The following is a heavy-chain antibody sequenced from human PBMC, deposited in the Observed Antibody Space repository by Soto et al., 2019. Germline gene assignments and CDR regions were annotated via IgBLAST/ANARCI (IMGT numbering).Heavy chain of an antibody. Sequence: QLQLQESGSGLVKPSQTLSLTCAVSGASVDSGGYSWSWIRQPPGEGLEWIGYIYHGVSTDYNPSLKSRDTISLHSSKNFFSPGLSSVTAADTAVYFCVRSGCSSTACHADWFDPWGPGTLVTVSS. CDR1: GASVDSGGYS. V-gene: IGHV4-30-2*01. D-gene: IGHD2-2*01. J-gene: IGHJ5*02. CDR2: IYHGVST. CDR3: VRSGCSSTACHADWFDP.